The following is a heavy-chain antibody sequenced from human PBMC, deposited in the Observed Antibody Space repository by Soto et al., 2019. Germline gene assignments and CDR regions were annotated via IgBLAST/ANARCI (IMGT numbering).Heavy chain of an antibody. CDR1: GFTFSNSA. CDR2: ISYDGSYR. Sequence: GGSLRLSCAASGFTFSNSAMVWVRQAPGKGLERVALISYDGSYRYYADSVKGRFTISRDNSKNILYLQMNSLRADDTAVYYCEQDPDYDLNWFDPWGQGTLVTVSS. V-gene: IGHV3-30*18. J-gene: IGHJ5*02. D-gene: IGHD3-22*01. CDR3: EQDPDYDLNWFDP.